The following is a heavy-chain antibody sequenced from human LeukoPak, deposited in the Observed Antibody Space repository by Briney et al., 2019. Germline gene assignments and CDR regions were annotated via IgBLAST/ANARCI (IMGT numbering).Heavy chain of an antibody. V-gene: IGHV4-59*08. D-gene: IGHD3-10*01. CDR1: GGSISSYY. CDR2: IYYSGST. J-gene: IGHJ4*02. CDR3: ARRSTHYYGSGSYFFDY. Sequence: SETLSLTCTVSGGSISSYYWSWIRQPPGKGLEWIGYIYYSGSTNYNPSLKSRVTISVDTSKNQFSLKLSSVTAADTAVYYCARRSTHYYGSGSYFFDYWGQGTLVTVSS.